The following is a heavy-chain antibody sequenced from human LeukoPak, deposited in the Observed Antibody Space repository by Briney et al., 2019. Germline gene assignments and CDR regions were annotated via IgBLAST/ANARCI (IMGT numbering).Heavy chain of an antibody. D-gene: IGHD3-16*01. Sequence: PGGSLRLSCAASGFTASSNYMSWVRQAPGKGLEWVSVIYSGGSTYYADSVKGRFTISRHNSKNTLYLQMNSLRAEDTAVYYCASGWVPFFDYWGQGTLVTVSS. CDR1: GFTASSNY. V-gene: IGHV3-53*04. J-gene: IGHJ4*02. CDR3: ASGWVPFFDY. CDR2: IYSGGST.